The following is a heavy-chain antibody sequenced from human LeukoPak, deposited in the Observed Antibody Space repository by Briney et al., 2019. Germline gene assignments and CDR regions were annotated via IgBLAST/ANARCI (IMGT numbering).Heavy chain of an antibody. D-gene: IGHD2-15*01. CDR3: ARHTFVYGVDV. Sequence: SETLSLTCTVSGASISNTNYYWAWIRQPPGRGLEWIGNLYYSGSTYYSPSLKSRVTMSIDTSKNQFSLKLSSVTAADTAAYYCARHTFVYGVDVWGHGTTVTVPS. J-gene: IGHJ6*02. CDR2: LYYSGST. V-gene: IGHV4-39*01. CDR1: GASISNTNYY.